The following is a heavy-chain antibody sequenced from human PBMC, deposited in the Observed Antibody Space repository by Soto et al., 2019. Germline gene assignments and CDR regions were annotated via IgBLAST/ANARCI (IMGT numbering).Heavy chain of an antibody. V-gene: IGHV3-33*01. J-gene: IGHJ4*02. Sequence: QVQLVESGGGVVQPGRSLRLSCAASGFTFSSYGMHWVRQAPGKGLEWVAVIWYDGSNKYYADSVKGRFTISRDNSNNTLYLQMNSLRAEDTAVYYCARDGDSSWFDYWGQGTLVTVSS. CDR3: ARDGDSSWFDY. D-gene: IGHD6-13*01. CDR1: GFTFSSYG. CDR2: IWYDGSNK.